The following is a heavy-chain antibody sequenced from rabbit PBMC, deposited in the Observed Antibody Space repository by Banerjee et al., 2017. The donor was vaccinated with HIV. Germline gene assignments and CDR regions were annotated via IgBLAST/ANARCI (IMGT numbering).Heavy chain of an antibody. CDR1: GIDFSSYYR. D-gene: IGHD1-1*01. J-gene: IGHJ6*01. CDR2: IYPNYGHT. CDR3: ARLGSGLHL. V-gene: IGHV1S43*01. Sequence: QQQLEESGGGLVKPGGTLTLTCKASGIDFSSYYRMCWVRQAPGKGLEWIAYIYPNYGHTDYASWVNGRFTISLDNVQNTVFLQMTSLTAADTATYFCARLGSGLHLWGPGTLVTVS.